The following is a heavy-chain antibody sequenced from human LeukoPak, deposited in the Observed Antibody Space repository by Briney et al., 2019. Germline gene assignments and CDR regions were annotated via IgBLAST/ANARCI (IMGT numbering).Heavy chain of an antibody. V-gene: IGHV5-10-1*01. D-gene: IGHD6-13*01. J-gene: IGHJ4*02. Sequence: GAALMISWKGSGFSFASYWITGVRQLPGKGLEGMGRIDHSESSTTYSPSFQGHVTISADKSLSTAYLQWNNLKASDTALYYCACATDIASAGTDYWGQGTLVTVSS. CDR2: IDHSESST. CDR1: GFSFASYW. CDR3: ACATDIASAGTDY.